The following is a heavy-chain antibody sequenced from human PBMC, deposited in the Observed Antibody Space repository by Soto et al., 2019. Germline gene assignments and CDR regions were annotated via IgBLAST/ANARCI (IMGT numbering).Heavy chain of an antibody. J-gene: IGHJ5*02. D-gene: IGHD6-6*01. CDR2: IYYSGST. Sequence: SETLSLTCTVSGGSISSYYWSWIRQPPGKGLEWIGYIYYSGSTNYNPSLKSRVTISVDTSKNQFSLKLSSVTAADTAVYYCARGIAARPFSGRQFPSLYKFDPWGQGTLVTVSS. CDR1: GGSISSYY. CDR3: ARGIAARPFSGRQFPSLYKFDP. V-gene: IGHV4-59*01.